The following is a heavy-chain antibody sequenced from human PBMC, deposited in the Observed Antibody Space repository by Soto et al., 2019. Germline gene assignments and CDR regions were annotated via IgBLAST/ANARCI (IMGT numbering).Heavy chain of an antibody. D-gene: IGHD3-10*01. CDR1: GHSSTTYW. CDR3: ARHEGYYGSPAAGLFDY. CDR2: IYPGDSDT. J-gene: IGHJ4*02. Sequence: PGESLKISCKVSGHSSTTYWIGWVRQMPGKGLEWMGIIYPGDSDTRYSPSFQGQVTISADKSISTAYLQWSSLKASDTAMYYCARHEGYYGSPAAGLFDYWGQGTLVTVSS. V-gene: IGHV5-51*01.